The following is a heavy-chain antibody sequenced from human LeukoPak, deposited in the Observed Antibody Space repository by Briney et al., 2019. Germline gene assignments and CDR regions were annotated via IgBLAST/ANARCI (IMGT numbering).Heavy chain of an antibody. D-gene: IGHD2-2*02. V-gene: IGHV4-34*01. Sequence: PSETLSLTCAVYGGSFSGYSWSWIRQPPGKGLEWIGEINHSGSTNYNPSLKSRVTISVDTSKNQFSLKLSSVTAADTAVYYCARGSTREVVPAAIDYWGQGTLVTVSS. CDR1: GGSFSGYS. CDR3: ARGSTREVVPAAIDY. CDR2: INHSGST. J-gene: IGHJ4*02.